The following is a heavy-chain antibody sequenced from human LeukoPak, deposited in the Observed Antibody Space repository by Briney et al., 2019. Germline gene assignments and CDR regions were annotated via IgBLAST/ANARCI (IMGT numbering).Heavy chain of an antibody. CDR2: IYYSGST. J-gene: IGHJ4*02. Sequence: PSETLSLTCSVSGGSISSGDYYWPWIRQPPGKGLEWIGYIYYSGSTYYNPSLKSRVTISLDTSRSQFSLELSSVTAADTAVYYCARDGRYCSSTNCPTKGVDWGQGALVTVSS. CDR1: GGSISSGDYY. D-gene: IGHD2-2*01. CDR3: ARDGRYCSSTNCPTKGVD. V-gene: IGHV4-30-4*01.